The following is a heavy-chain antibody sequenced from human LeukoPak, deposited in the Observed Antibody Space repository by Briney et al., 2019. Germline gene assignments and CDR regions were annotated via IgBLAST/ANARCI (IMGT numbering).Heavy chain of an antibody. J-gene: IGHJ3*02. CDR2: ISGSGGST. Sequence: GGSLRLSCAASGFTFSSYAMSWVRQAPGKGLEWVTAISGSGGSTYYADSVKGRFTISRDNSKNTLYLQMNSLRAEDTAVYYCAREANYYDSSGSYAFDIWGQGTMVTVSS. V-gene: IGHV3-23*01. CDR1: GFTFSSYA. CDR3: AREANYYDSSGSYAFDI. D-gene: IGHD3-22*01.